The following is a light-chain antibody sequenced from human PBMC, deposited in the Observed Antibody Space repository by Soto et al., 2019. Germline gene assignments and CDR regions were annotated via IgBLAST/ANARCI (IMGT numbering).Light chain of an antibody. J-gene: IGKJ1*01. CDR1: QRVSSY. Sequence: IVLTRSPSIICCSRXKRGKLSCRASQRVSSYLAWYQQRPGQAPRLLIYDASSRATGIPDRFSGSGSGTDFTLTISRLEPEDFAVYYCQQYGSSPWTFGQGTKVDIK. CDR3: QQYGSSPWT. V-gene: IGKV3D-20*01. CDR2: DAS.